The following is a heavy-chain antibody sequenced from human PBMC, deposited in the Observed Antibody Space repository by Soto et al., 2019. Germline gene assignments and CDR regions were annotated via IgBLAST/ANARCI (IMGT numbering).Heavy chain of an antibody. Sequence: DVHLAESGGGLVKPGGSLRLSCAASGFTFKDAWMSWVRQAPGKGLEWVGHIKSTDTGGTPDYAAPVRGRFTISKDGSEDILYLQMNGLKTEDTGTYFCTWHLDIWGQGTSVIVSS. J-gene: IGHJ6*02. CDR3: TWHLDI. V-gene: IGHV3-15*01. CDR1: GFTFKDAW. CDR2: IKSTDTGGTP.